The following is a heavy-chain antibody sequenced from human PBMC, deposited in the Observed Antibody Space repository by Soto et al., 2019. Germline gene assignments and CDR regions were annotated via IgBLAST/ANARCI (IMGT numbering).Heavy chain of an antibody. CDR3: AREGRGVLRFLERLPMDV. CDR2: IYYSGST. J-gene: IGHJ6*02. V-gene: IGHV4-61*01. D-gene: IGHD3-3*01. Sequence: SETLSLTCTVSGGSVSSGSYYWSWIRQPPGKGLEWIGYIYYSGSTNYNPSLKSRVTISVDTSKNQFSLKLSSVTAADTAVYYCAREGRGVLRFLERLPMDVWGQGTTVT. CDR1: GGSVSSGSYY.